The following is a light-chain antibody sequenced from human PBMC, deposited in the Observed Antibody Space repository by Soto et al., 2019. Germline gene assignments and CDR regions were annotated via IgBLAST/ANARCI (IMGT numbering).Light chain of an antibody. J-gene: IGLJ3*02. V-gene: IGLV1-40*01. Sequence: QSVLTQPPSVSGAPGQRVTISCTGSSSNIGAGHDVHWFQQLPGTAPKLLIYGNSDRPSGVPDRFSGSKSGTSASLAITGLHAEDEADYYCQSFDNSLSGFWVFGGGTKLTVL. CDR2: GNS. CDR3: QSFDNSLSGFWV. CDR1: SSNIGAGHD.